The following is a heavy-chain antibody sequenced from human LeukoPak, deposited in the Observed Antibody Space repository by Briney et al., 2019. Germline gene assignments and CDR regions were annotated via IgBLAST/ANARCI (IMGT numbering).Heavy chain of an antibody. J-gene: IGHJ5*02. Sequence: ASVKVSCKASGYTFTSYDINWVRQATGQGLEWMGWINPNSGGTNYAQNFQGRVTMTRDTSISTAFLELSSLRSDDTAVYYCARGSTRDSSGWYGPGKWFDPWGQRTLVTVSS. CDR3: ARGSTRDSSGWYGPGKWFDP. CDR1: GYTFTSYD. V-gene: IGHV1-2*02. D-gene: IGHD6-19*01. CDR2: INPNSGGT.